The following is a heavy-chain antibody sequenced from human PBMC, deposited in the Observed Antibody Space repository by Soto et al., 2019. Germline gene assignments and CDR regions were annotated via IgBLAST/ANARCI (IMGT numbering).Heavy chain of an antibody. Sequence: EVQLVESGGGLVQPGRSLRLSCAASGFTFDDYAMHWVRQAPGKGLEWVSGISWNSGSIGYADSVKGRFTISRDNAKNSLYLQMNSLRAEDKALYYCAKDFPRSYGSGRGWFDPWGQGTLVTVSS. CDR2: ISWNSGSI. V-gene: IGHV3-9*01. J-gene: IGHJ5*02. D-gene: IGHD3-10*01. CDR3: AKDFPRSYGSGRGWFDP. CDR1: GFTFDDYA.